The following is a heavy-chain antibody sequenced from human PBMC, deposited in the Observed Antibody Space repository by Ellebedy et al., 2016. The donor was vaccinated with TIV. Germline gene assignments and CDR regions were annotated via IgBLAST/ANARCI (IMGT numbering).Heavy chain of an antibody. D-gene: IGHD4-17*01. V-gene: IGHV3-7*01. CDR2: IYQGGSDK. CDR3: ARRGSYGDYAVQINSWFDT. Sequence: GGSLRLSCAASGFSFRNYWMSWVRQAPGKGLEWVANIYQGGSDKYYVDSVKGRFTISRDNANKSLFLQMNNLRVEDTAVYYCARRGSYGDYAVQINSWFDTWGRGTLVTVSS. CDR1: GFSFRNYW. J-gene: IGHJ5*02.